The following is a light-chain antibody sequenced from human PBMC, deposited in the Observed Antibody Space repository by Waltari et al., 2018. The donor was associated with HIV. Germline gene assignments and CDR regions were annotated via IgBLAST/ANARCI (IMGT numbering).Light chain of an antibody. V-gene: IGLV3-1*01. CDR2: QDS. J-gene: IGLJ3*02. CDR1: TLGANF. Sequence: SYELTQPPSVSVSPGQTATITCSGDTLGANFACWYQQKPGQSPVLVIYQDSKRPSGSPWRLSGSNSGNTATLTISGTQAMDEADYYCQAWDSSTWVFGGGTKLTVL. CDR3: QAWDSSTWV.